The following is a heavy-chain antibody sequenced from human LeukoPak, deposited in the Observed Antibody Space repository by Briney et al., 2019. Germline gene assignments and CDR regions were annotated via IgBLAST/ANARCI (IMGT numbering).Heavy chain of an antibody. CDR3: ARDWGGYCSGGSCYPGY. D-gene: IGHD2-15*01. V-gene: IGHV3-21*01. CDR2: ISSSSSYI. Sequence: GGSLRLSCAASGFTFSTYSMKWVRQAPGKGLEWVSSISSSSSYIYYADSVKGRFTISRDNAKNSLYLQMNSLRAEDTAVYYCARDWGGYCSGGSCYPGYWGQGSLVTVSS. J-gene: IGHJ4*02. CDR1: GFTFSTYS.